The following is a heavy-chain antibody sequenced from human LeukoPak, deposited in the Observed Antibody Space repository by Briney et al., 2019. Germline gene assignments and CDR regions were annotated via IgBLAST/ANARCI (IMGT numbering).Heavy chain of an antibody. CDR1: GGTFSSYG. J-gene: IGHJ4*02. CDR3: ARAYDSSGYSRGGFDY. D-gene: IGHD3-22*01. Sequence: SVKVSCKASGGTFSSYGISWVRQAPGQGLEWMGGTMPIFGTANYAQKFQGRVTITADESTSTAYMELSSLRSEDTAVYYCARAYDSSGYSRGGFDYWGQGTLVTVSS. CDR2: TMPIFGTA. V-gene: IGHV1-69*01.